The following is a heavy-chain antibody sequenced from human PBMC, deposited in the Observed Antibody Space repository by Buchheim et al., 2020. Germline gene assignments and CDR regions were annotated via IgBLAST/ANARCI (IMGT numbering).Heavy chain of an antibody. D-gene: IGHD6-19*01. CDR3: ARVPPRDTIVVAGSPPNWFDP. CDR1: GFTFSTYW. Sequence: EVQLVESGGGLVQPGGSLRLSCAASGFTFSTYWMTWVRQAPGKGLEWVANIKQDGSEKYYVDSVKGRFTISRDNAKNSLYLQMSSLRAEDTAVYYCARVPPRDTIVVAGSPPNWFDPWGQGTL. CDR2: IKQDGSEK. V-gene: IGHV3-7*01. J-gene: IGHJ5*02.